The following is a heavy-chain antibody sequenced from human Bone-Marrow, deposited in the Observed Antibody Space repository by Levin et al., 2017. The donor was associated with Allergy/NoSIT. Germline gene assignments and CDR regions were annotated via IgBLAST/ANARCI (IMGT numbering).Heavy chain of an antibody. D-gene: IGHD2-2*02. V-gene: IGHV4-59*01. Sequence: ASETLSLTCTVSGASINNYYWSWIRQPPGKGLEWIGYIYYSGSTNYNPSLKSRVTISVDTSKNQFSLKLSSVTAADTAVYYCARGRAAIKYWGQGTLVSVSS. CDR1: GASINNYY. CDR2: IYYSGST. J-gene: IGHJ4*02. CDR3: ARGRAAIKY.